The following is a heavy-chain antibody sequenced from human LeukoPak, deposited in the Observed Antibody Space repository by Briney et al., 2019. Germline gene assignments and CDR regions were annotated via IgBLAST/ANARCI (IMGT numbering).Heavy chain of an antibody. CDR3: AVKTNALHYDL. J-gene: IGHJ4*02. CDR1: GGTFSSYS. CDR2: IIPIFGTA. D-gene: IGHD3-22*01. Sequence: SVKVSCKASGGTFSSYSNSWVRQAPGQGLEWMGGIIPIFGTANYAQKFQGRVTITTDESTSTAYMELSGLRSEDAAVYYCAVKTNALHYDLWGQGTLVTVSS. V-gene: IGHV1-69*05.